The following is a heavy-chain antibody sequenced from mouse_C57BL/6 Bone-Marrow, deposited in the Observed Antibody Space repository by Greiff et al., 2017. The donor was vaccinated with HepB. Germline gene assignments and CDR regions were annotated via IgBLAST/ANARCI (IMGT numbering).Heavy chain of an antibody. CDR2: INPNNGGT. Sequence: EVKVVESGPELVKPGASVKIPCKASGYTFTDYNMDWVKQSHGKSLEWIGDINPNNGGTIYNQKFKGKATLTVDKSSSTAYMELRSLTSEDTAVYYCARREYYGSRGYWYFDVWGTGTTVTVSS. CDR1: GYTFTDYN. V-gene: IGHV1-18*01. D-gene: IGHD1-1*01. CDR3: ARREYYGSRGYWYFDV. J-gene: IGHJ1*03.